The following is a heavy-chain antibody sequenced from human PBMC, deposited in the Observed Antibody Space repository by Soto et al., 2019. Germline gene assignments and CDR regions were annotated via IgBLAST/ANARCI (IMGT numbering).Heavy chain of an antibody. CDR2: INPKSGGT. V-gene: IGHV1-2*04. CDR1: GYSFTDYH. Sequence: ASVKDSCKASGYSFTDYHIHWVRQAPGQGLEWLGRINPKSGGTSTAQKFQGWVTMTTDTSISTASMELTRLTSDDTAIYYCARGDSTDCSNGVCSFFYNHDMDVWGQGTTVTVSS. CDR3: ARGDSTDCSNGVCSFFYNHDMDV. D-gene: IGHD2-8*01. J-gene: IGHJ6*02.